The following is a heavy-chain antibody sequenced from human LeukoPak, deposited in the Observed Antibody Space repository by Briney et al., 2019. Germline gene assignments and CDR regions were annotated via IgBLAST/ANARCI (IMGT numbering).Heavy chain of an antibody. Sequence: GGSLRLSCAASGFTFGSYVMSWVRQAPGKGLEWVSSISGNADTAYYAESVKGRFTISRDNSKKTVFLQIAGLRAEDTALYYCAGGNDYFDTSGYYFERLQHWGQGTLVTASS. J-gene: IGHJ1*01. CDR1: GFTFGSYV. CDR3: AGGNDYFDTSGYYFERLQH. V-gene: IGHV3-23*01. D-gene: IGHD3-22*01. CDR2: ISGNADTA.